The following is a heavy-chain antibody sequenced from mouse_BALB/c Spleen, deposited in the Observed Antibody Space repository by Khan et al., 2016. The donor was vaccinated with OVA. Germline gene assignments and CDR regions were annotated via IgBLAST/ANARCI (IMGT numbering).Heavy chain of an antibody. CDR3: ARSYDGAWFAY. CDR2: IYPGSGSA. Sequence: VQLQESGPELVKPGASVQMSCKASGYTFSDYVISWVKLRAGQGLEWIGEIYPGSGSAYYNEKFKGKATLTADKSSNTAYMQLSNLTSEDSAVYFCARSYDGAWFAYWGQGTLVTVS. V-gene: IGHV1-77*01. D-gene: IGHD1-1*01. J-gene: IGHJ3*01. CDR1: GYTFSDYV.